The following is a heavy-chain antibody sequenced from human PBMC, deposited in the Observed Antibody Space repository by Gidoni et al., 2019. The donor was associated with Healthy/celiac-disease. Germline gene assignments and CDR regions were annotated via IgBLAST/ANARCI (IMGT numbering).Heavy chain of an antibody. CDR2: INPNSGGT. D-gene: IGHD2-15*01. J-gene: IGHJ6*02. CDR3: ARDEANEYCSGGSCYSGDYYYGMDV. V-gene: IGHV1-2*06. Sequence: EWMGRINPNSGGTNYAQKFQGRVTMTRDTSISTAYMELSRLRSDDTAVYYCARDEANEYCSGGSCYSGDYYYGMDVCGQGTTVTVSS.